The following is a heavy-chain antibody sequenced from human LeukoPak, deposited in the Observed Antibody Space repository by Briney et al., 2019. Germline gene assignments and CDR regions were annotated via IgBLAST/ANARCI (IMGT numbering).Heavy chain of an antibody. CDR3: AKDNEVVVTHYYGMDV. CDR2: ISYDGSNK. CDR1: GFTFSSYG. Sequence: PGGSLRLSCAASGFTFSSYGMHWVRQAPGKGLEWVAVISYDGSNKYYADSVKGRFTISRDNSKNTLYLQMNSLRAEDTAVYYCAKDNEVVVTHYYGMDVWGQGTTVTVSS. V-gene: IGHV3-30*18. D-gene: IGHD3-22*01. J-gene: IGHJ6*02.